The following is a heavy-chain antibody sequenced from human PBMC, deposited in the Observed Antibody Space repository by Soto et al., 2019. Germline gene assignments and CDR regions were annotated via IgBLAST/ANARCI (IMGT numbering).Heavy chain of an antibody. Sequence: QVQVVQSGAEVKKPGASVKVSCKVSGNTLTEFAMSWVRQAPGNGLEWLGGFDPEDGEAISAQKFQGRVTMTADASTDTVYMELNSLRSDDTDVYYCAALYASGVEFWGQGTMVTVSS. J-gene: IGHJ4*01. CDR3: AALYASGVEF. D-gene: IGHD2-2*01. V-gene: IGHV1-24*01. CDR1: GNTLTEFA. CDR2: FDPEDGEA.